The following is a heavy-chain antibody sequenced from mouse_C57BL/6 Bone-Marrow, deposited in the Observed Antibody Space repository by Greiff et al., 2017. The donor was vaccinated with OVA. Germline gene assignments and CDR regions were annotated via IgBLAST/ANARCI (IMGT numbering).Heavy chain of an antibody. Sequence: EVKVVESGGGLVKPGGSLKLSCAASGFTFSDYGMHWVRQAPEKGLEWVAYISSGSSTIYYADTVKGRFTISRDNAKNTLFLQMTSLRSEDTAMYYCARGFITTVVGDWYFDVWGTGTTVTVSS. D-gene: IGHD1-1*01. CDR1: GFTFSDYG. CDR3: ARGFITTVVGDWYFDV. J-gene: IGHJ1*03. CDR2: ISSGSSTI. V-gene: IGHV5-17*01.